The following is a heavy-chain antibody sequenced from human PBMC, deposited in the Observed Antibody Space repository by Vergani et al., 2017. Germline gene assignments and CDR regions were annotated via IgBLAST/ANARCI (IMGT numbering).Heavy chain of an antibody. V-gene: IGHV3-23*01. CDR1: GFTLNSHA. Sequence: EVQLLESGGGLVQPGGSLRLSCEVSGFTLNSHAMTWVGQAPGKGLGWVSSISGRGSSTFYSESAEGRFAISRDNSKNTLYLQMNSLRAGDTALYYCAKDCRYSIVTEWYGWFDPWGQGTLVSDSS. CDR2: ISGRGSST. J-gene: IGHJ5*02. D-gene: IGHD5-18*01. CDR3: AKDCRYSIVTEWYGWFDP.